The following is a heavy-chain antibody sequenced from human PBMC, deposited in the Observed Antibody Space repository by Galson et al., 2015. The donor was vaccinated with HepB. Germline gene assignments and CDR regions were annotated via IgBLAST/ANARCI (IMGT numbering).Heavy chain of an antibody. CDR2: IKSKTDCAAR. CDR3: TAGLGASDHHY. CDR1: GFIFRNAW. J-gene: IGHJ4*02. V-gene: IGHV3-15*01. D-gene: IGHD1-26*01. Sequence: SLRLSCAASGFIFRNAWMSWVRQAPGKGLEWVARIKSKTDCAARDFAAPVKGRSTISRDDSKNTLYLQMDSLKTEDPAVYYCTAGLGASDHHYWGQGTLVTVSS.